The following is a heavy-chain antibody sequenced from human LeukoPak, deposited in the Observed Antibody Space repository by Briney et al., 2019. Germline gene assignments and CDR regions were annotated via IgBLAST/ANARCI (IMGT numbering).Heavy chain of an antibody. CDR1: VDSFSNYY. CDR3: ARGQGATVPQVGKNWFDP. V-gene: IGHV4-34*01. Sequence: ASETLSLTCAVYVDSFSNYYWNWIRQTPGKGLEWIGEVNESGGTNINPSLRSRVILSVDTSKNQFFLKLISMTAADTAIYYCARGQGATVPQVGKNWFDPWGQGTWVIVSS. D-gene: IGHD1-26*01. J-gene: IGHJ5*02. CDR2: VNESGGT.